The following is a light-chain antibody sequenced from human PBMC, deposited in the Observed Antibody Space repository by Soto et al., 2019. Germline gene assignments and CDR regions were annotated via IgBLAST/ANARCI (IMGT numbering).Light chain of an antibody. CDR1: QGISSY. V-gene: IGKV1-8*01. J-gene: IGKJ1*01. CDR3: QQYYSYPRT. CDR2: AAS. Sequence: AIRMTQSPSSFSASTGDRVTITCRASQGISSYLTWYQQKPVKAPKLLIYAASTLQSGVPSRFSGSGSGTDFTLTISCLQSEDFATYYCQQYYSYPRTFGHGTKVDIK.